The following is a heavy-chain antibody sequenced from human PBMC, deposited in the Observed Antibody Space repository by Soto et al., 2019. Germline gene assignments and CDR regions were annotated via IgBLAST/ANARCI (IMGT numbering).Heavy chain of an antibody. CDR1: GFTFSSYA. CDR2: ISYDGSNK. Sequence: QVQLVESGGGVVQPGRSLRLSCAASGFTFSSYAMHWVRQAPGKGLEWVAVISYDGSNKYYADSVKGRFTISRDNSKNTLYLQMNSLRAEDTAVNYCARAWGYDSSGYYYVNYYYGMDVWGQGTTVTVSS. J-gene: IGHJ6*02. D-gene: IGHD3-22*01. CDR3: ARAWGYDSSGYYYVNYYYGMDV. V-gene: IGHV3-30-3*01.